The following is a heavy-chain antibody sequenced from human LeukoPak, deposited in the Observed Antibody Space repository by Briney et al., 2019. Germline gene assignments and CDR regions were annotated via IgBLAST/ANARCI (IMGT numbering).Heavy chain of an antibody. CDR1: GFTFSSYA. Sequence: PGGSLRLSCAASGFTFSSYAMSWVRQAPGKGLEWVSAISGSGGSTYYADSVKGRFTISRDNSKNTLYLQMNSLRAEDTAVDYCGKETKYFDFWGGYLESAQYYFDYWGQGTLVTVAS. V-gene: IGHV3-23*01. J-gene: IGHJ4*02. D-gene: IGHD3-3*01. CDR3: GKETKYFDFWGGYLESAQYYFDY. CDR2: ISGSGGST.